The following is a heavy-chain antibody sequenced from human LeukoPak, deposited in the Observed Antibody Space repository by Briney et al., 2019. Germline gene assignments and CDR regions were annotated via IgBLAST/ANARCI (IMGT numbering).Heavy chain of an antibody. CDR2: ITSSSRTI. V-gene: IGHV3-48*03. CDR1: GFTFSSSE. CDR3: ARDGGSAWFFRY. D-gene: IGHD2-15*01. Sequence: GGSLRLSCVASGFTFSSSEMNWVRQAPGKGLEWISYITSSSRTIWYADSVKGRFTISRDNAKNSLYLQMNSLRAEDTAVYYCARDGGSAWFFRYWGQGTLVTVSS. J-gene: IGHJ4*02.